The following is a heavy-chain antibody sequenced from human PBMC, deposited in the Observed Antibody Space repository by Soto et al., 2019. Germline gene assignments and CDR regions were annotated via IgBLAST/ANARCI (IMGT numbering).Heavy chain of an antibody. V-gene: IGHV3-30*18. CDR1: GFTFSIDG. CDR2: ISYDGSNK. J-gene: IGHJ4*02. Sequence: QVQLVESGGGVVQPGRYLSLSCAASGFTFSIDGMHWVRQAPGKGLEWVAVISYDGSNKYYADSVKGRFTISRDNSKNTLYLQMNSLRAEDTAVYYCANLNAWGQGTLVTVSS. CDR3: ANLNA.